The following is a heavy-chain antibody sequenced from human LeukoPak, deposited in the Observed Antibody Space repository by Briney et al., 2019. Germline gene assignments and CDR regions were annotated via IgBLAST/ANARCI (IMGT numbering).Heavy chain of an antibody. J-gene: IGHJ3*02. CDR1: GFSFSDSY. D-gene: IGHD2-15*01. CDR2: ISTSGGTI. V-gene: IGHV3-11*04. CDR3: ARDDCSGGSCFSKDAFDI. Sequence: GGSLRLSCAASGFSFSDSYMSWIRQAPGKGLEWISYISTSGGTIYYADSVKGRFTISRDNAKNSLYLQLNSLRAEDTAVYYCARDDCSGGSCFSKDAFDIWGQGTMVTVS.